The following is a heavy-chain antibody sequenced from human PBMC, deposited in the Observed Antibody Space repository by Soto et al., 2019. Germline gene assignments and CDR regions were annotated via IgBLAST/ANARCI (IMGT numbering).Heavy chain of an antibody. CDR1: GDSISSYY. D-gene: IGHD3-9*01. CDR2: IHYSGST. V-gene: IGHV4-59*01. CDR3: ARALILTGYYIHDAFAI. J-gene: IGHJ3*02. Sequence: SETLSLTCTVSGDSISSYYWSWIRQPPGKGLEWIGYIHYSGSTNYNPSLKSRVTISVDTSKNQFSLRLSSVTAADTAVYYCARALILTGYYIHDAFAIWGQGTMVP.